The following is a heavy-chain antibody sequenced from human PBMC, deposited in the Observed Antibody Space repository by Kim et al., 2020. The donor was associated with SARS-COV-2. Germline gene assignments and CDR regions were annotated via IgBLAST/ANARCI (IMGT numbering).Heavy chain of an antibody. CDR2: IIPIFGTA. CDR1: GGTFSSYA. CDR3: ARDSRQGYDYVWGSYRSGGYYGMDV. Sequence: SVKVSCKASGGTFSSYAISWVRQAPGQGLEWMGGIIPIFGTANYAQKFQGRVTITADESTSTAYMELSSLRSEDTAVYYCARDSRQGYDYVWGSYRSGGYYGMDVWGQGTTVTVSS. V-gene: IGHV1-69*13. J-gene: IGHJ6*02. D-gene: IGHD3-16*02.